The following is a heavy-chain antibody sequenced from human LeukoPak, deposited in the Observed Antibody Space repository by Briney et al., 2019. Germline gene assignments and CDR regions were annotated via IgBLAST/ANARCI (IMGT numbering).Heavy chain of an antibody. Sequence: SQTLSLTCTVSGGSISSGGYYWSWIRQHPGKGLEWIGYIYYSGSTHYNPSLKSRVTISVDTSKNQFSLKLSSVTAADTAVYYCARGYSYGLTYYFDYWGQGTLVTVSS. CDR2: IYYSGST. CDR3: ARGYSYGLTYYFDY. CDR1: GGSISSGGYY. V-gene: IGHV4-31*03. J-gene: IGHJ4*02. D-gene: IGHD5-18*01.